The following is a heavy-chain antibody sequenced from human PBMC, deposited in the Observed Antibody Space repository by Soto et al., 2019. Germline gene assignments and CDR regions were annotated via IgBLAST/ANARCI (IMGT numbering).Heavy chain of an antibody. CDR2: ISPHNFNT. CDR1: GYTFTHFY. V-gene: IGHV1-18*01. J-gene: IGHJ4*02. D-gene: IGHD3-9*01. Sequence: ASVKVSCKASGYTFTHFYITWVRQAPGQGLEWMGAISPHNFNTNYAQKFRGRVTLTTEKSTNTAYMDLRSLTSDDTAVYYCARDEGGYDILTGYYKAHHFDYWGQGVPVTVAA. CDR3: ARDEGGYDILTGYYKAHHFDY.